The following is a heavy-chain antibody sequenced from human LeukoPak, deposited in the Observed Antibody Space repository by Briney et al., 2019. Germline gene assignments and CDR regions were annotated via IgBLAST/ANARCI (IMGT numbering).Heavy chain of an antibody. Sequence: PGGSLRLSCAASGFTLSSYEMNWVRQAPGKGLEWISYITADGTRKYDADSVKGRFTISRDNTKNSLYLQMNSLRVDDTAIYYCAREVQWELPDCWGQGTLVTVSS. V-gene: IGHV3-48*03. J-gene: IGHJ4*02. D-gene: IGHD1-26*01. CDR2: ITADGTRK. CDR1: GFTLSSYE. CDR3: AREVQWELPDC.